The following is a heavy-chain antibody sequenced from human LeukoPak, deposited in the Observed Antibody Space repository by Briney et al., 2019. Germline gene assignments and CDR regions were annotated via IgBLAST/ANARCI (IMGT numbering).Heavy chain of an antibody. CDR1: GFAFSTYA. D-gene: IGHD6-13*01. V-gene: IGHV3-30-3*01. Sequence: PGGSLRLSCAASGFAFSTYAMHWVRQAPGKGLEWVAVISYDGSVKYYADSVKGRFTISRDNSKNTLYLQMNSLRSDTAVYYCARDPGYSSSWHYYYYYYGMDVWGQGTTVTVSS. CDR3: ARDPGYSSSWHYYYYYYGMDV. J-gene: IGHJ6*02. CDR2: ISYDGSVK.